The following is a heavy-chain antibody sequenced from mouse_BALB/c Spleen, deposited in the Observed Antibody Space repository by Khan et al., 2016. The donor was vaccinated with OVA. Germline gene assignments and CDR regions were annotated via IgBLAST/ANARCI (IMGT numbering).Heavy chain of an antibody. Sequence: QVRLQQSGAELARPGASVKMSCTASGYTFTSYTIHWIKQRPGQGLEWIGFINPSSAYTNYNPQLKDQATFTADTSSTTAYMQLSSLTSDDSAVYYCARDGAYYRNDGWFAYWGQGTMLTVSA. D-gene: IGHD2-14*01. J-gene: IGHJ3*01. CDR2: INPSSAYT. CDR3: ARDGAYYRNDGWFAY. CDR1: GYTFTSYT. V-gene: IGHV1-4*01.